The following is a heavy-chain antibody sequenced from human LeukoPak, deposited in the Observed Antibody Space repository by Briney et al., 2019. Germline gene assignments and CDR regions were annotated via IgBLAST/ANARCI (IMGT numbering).Heavy chain of an antibody. CDR2: ISGSGGST. CDR3: AREYYYDSSGYYP. CDR1: GFTFSSYA. J-gene: IGHJ5*02. D-gene: IGHD3-22*01. V-gene: IGHV3-23*01. Sequence: GGSLRLSCAASGFTFSSYAMSWVRQAPGKGLEWVSAISGSGGSTYYADSVKGRFTISRDNAKNSLYLQMNSLRAEDTAVYYCAREYYYDSSGYYPWGQGTLVTVSS.